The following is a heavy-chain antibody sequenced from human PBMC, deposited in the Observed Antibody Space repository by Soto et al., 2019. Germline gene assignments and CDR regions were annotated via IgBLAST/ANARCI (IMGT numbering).Heavy chain of an antibody. V-gene: IGHV4-39*01. J-gene: IGHJ3*02. CDR3: ARELTTAERAFDI. CDR2: IYYSGST. CDR1: GGSISSSSYY. Sequence: SETLSLTCTVSGGSISSSSYYWGWIRQPPGKGLEWIGSIYYSGSTYYNLSLKSRVTISVDTSKNQFSLKLSSVTAADTAVYYCARELTTAERAFDIWGQGTMVTVSS. D-gene: IGHD1-7*01.